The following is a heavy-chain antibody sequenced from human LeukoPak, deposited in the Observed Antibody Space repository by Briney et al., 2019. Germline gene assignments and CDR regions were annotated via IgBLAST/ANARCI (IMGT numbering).Heavy chain of an antibody. CDR1: GFTFSSYA. J-gene: IGHJ4*02. Sequence: PGGSLRLSCAASGFTFSSYAMHWVRQAPGKGLEWVAVISYDGSNKYYADSVKGRFTISRDNSKNTLYLQMNSLRAEDTAVYYCARIVGATTEGYWGQGTLVTVSS. CDR3: ARIVGATTEGY. CDR2: ISYDGSNK. D-gene: IGHD1-26*01. V-gene: IGHV3-30-3*01.